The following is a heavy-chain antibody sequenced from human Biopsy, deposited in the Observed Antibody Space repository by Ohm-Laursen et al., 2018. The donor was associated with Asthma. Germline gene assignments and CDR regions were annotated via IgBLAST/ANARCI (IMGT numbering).Heavy chain of an antibody. CDR2: ISYDGNHR. V-gene: IGHV3-30*18. J-gene: IGHJ4*02. Sequence: SLRLSCTASGFMFRSFGMHWVRQAPGKGLEWVAVISYDGNHRFYEDSVKGRFTISRDDSKNTLYLQMNSLRTEDTAVYYCAKRRGYSGHDNDYWGQGTLVIVSS. CDR1: GFMFRSFG. CDR3: AKRRGYSGHDNDY. D-gene: IGHD5-12*01.